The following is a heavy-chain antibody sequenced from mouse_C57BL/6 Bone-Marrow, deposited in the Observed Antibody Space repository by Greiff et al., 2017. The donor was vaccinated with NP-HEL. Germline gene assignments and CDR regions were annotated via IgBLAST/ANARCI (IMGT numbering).Heavy chain of an antibody. D-gene: IGHD2-1*01. J-gene: IGHJ3*01. CDR3: AYGNGGAY. Sequence: VMLVESGAELARPGASVKLSCKASGYTFTSYGISWVKQRTGQGLEWIGEIYPRSGNTYYNEKFKGKATLTADKSSSTAYMELRSLTSEDSAVYFCAYGNGGAYWGQGTLVTVSA. CDR1: GYTFTSYG. CDR2: IYPRSGNT. V-gene: IGHV1-81*01.